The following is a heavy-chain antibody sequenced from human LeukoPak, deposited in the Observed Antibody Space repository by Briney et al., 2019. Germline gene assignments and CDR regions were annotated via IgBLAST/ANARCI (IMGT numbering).Heavy chain of an antibody. D-gene: IGHD5-18*01. J-gene: IGHJ6*02. CDR3: ARDAVDTANAV. Sequence: GGSLRLSCAASGLTFTTYWMHWVRQAPGKGLVWVSHINSDGSITSYADSVKGRFTISRDNAKNTLYLQMNSLRAEDTAVYYCARDAVDTANAVWGQGTTVTVSS. CDR1: GLTFTTYW. V-gene: IGHV3-74*01. CDR2: INSDGSIT.